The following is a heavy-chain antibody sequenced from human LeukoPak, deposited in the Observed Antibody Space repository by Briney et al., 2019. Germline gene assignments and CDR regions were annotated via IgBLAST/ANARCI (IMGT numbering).Heavy chain of an antibody. D-gene: IGHD3-10*01. Sequence: SVKVSCKASGGTFSSYAISWVRQAPGQGLEWMGRIIPILGIANYAQKFQGRVTITADKSTSTAYMELSSLRSEDTAVYYCARRVFYGSGNYPYYFDYWGQGTLVTVSS. J-gene: IGHJ4*02. CDR1: GGTFSSYA. V-gene: IGHV1-69*04. CDR2: IIPILGIA. CDR3: ARRVFYGSGNYPYYFDY.